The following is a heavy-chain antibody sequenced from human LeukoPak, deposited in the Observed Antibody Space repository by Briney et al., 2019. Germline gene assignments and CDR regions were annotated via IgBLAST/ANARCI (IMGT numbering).Heavy chain of an antibody. J-gene: IGHJ5*02. CDR1: GFTLSTYA. D-gene: IGHD3-16*01. Sequence: GGSLRLSCAASGFTLSTYAMSWVRQTPGKGLEWVAATSSSDAGTYHADSVRGRFTISRDNAKNSLNLQMNSLRAEDTAVYYCASLFPWFDPWGQGTLVTVSS. CDR3: ASLFPWFDP. V-gene: IGHV3-23*01. CDR2: TSSSDAGT.